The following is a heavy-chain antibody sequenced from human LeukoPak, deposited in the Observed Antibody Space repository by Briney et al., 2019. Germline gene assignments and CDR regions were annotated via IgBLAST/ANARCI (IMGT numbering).Heavy chain of an antibody. CDR3: AKGVVVAPDVTPFDY. Sequence: GGTLRLSCAASGFTFRGYGMSWVRQAPGKGLEWVSAIRGSGVTTYYADSVKGRFTISRDNSKNTLYLQMNSLRAEDTAVYYCAKGVVVAPDVTPFDYWGQGTLVTVSS. D-gene: IGHD2-2*01. CDR1: GFTFRGYG. CDR2: IRGSGVTT. J-gene: IGHJ4*02. V-gene: IGHV3-23*01.